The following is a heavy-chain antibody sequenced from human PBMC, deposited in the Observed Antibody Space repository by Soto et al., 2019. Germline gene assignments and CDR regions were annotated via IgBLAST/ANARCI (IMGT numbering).Heavy chain of an antibody. CDR3: AKGPLNYDILTGYYPSYFDY. Sequence: GGSLRLSCAASGFTFSSYAMSWVRQAPGKGLEWVSAISGSGGSTYYADSVKGRFTISRNNSKNTLYLQMNSLRAEDTAVYYCAKGPLNYDILTGYYPSYFDYWGQGTLVTVSS. D-gene: IGHD3-9*01. J-gene: IGHJ4*02. CDR1: GFTFSSYA. CDR2: ISGSGGST. V-gene: IGHV3-23*01.